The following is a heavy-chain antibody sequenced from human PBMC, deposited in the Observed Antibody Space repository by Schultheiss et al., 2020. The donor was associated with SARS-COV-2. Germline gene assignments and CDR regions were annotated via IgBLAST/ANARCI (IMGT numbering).Heavy chain of an antibody. D-gene: IGHD6-13*01. CDR2: IYHSGST. J-gene: IGHJ4*02. V-gene: IGHV4-39*07. Sequence: SQTLSLTCTVSGGSISSTTYYWGWIRQPPGKGLEWIGSIYHSGSTYYNPSLKSRVTISVDTSKNQFSLKLSSVTAADTAVYYCACYSSSWYNYWGPGTLVTVSS. CDR1: GGSISSTTYY. CDR3: ACYSSSWYNY.